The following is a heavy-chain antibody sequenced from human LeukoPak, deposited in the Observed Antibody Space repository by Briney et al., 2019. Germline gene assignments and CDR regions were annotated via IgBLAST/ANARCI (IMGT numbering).Heavy chain of an antibody. CDR3: AKDRGMVGASVRAFDY. V-gene: IGHV3-23*01. CDR1: GFTFRNHA. J-gene: IGHJ4*02. Sequence: GGSLRLSCAASGFTFRNHAMNWVRQAPGKGLEWVSVISGSGETTYYADSVKGRFTISRDNSQNTLYLQMSSRRGEDTALYYCAKDRGMVGASVRAFDYWGQGTLVTVSS. D-gene: IGHD1-26*01. CDR2: ISGSGETT.